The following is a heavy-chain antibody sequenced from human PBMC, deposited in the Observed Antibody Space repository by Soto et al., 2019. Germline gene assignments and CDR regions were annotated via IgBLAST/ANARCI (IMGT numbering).Heavy chain of an antibody. D-gene: IGHD5-12*01. CDR3: ARDYVDIVANWFDP. Sequence: ASVKVSCKASGYTFTGYYMHWVRQAPGQGLEWMGWINPYNGNTNYAQKLQGRVTMTTDTSTSTAYMELRSLRSDDTAVYYCARDYVDIVANWFDPWGQGTLVTVSS. CDR1: GYTFTGYY. J-gene: IGHJ5*02. CDR2: INPYNGNT. V-gene: IGHV1-18*04.